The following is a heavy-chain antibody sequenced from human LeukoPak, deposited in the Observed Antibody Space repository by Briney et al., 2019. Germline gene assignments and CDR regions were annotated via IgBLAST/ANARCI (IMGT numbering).Heavy chain of an antibody. Sequence: GGSLRLSCAASGVTFSGFAMSWVRRTPGKGLEWVSGISGSGDNTLYADSVKGRFTISRDNSKNTLYLEMNSLRAEDTAIYYCAKMKGHPLPKYYMDVWGQGTTVTVSS. CDR3: AKMKGHPLPKYYMDV. J-gene: IGHJ6*01. D-gene: IGHD1-26*01. CDR2: ISGSGDNT. V-gene: IGHV3-23*01. CDR1: GVTFSGFA.